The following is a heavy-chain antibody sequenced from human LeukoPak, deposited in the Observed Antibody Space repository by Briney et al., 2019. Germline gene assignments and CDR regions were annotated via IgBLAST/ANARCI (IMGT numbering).Heavy chain of an antibody. CDR1: GFTFSSYA. CDR3: ARDNDAVTDTYGMDV. Sequence: PGGSLRLSCAASGFTFSSYAMSWVRQAPGKGLEWVSAISGSGGSTYYADSVKGRFTISRDNAKNSLYLQMNSLRAEDTAVYYCARDNDAVTDTYGMDVWGQGTTVTVSS. V-gene: IGHV3-23*01. CDR2: ISGSGGST. J-gene: IGHJ6*02. D-gene: IGHD4-17*01.